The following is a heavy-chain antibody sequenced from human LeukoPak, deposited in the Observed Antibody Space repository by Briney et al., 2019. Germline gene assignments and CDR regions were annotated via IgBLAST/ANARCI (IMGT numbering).Heavy chain of an antibody. D-gene: IGHD2-2*01. CDR2: IYTSGIT. V-gene: IGHV4-4*07. CDR3: GRGGIPAAISMNWFDP. J-gene: IGHJ5*02. Sequence: PSETLSLTCTVSGGSISSYYWSWIRQPAGKGLEWIGRIYTSGITSYNPSFKSRVTMSVDTSKNQFSLKLISVTAADTAVYYCGRGGIPAAISMNWFDPWGQGTLVTVSS. CDR1: GGSISSYY.